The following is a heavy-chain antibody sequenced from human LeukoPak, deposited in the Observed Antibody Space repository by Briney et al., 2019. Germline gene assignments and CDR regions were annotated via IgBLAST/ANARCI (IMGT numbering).Heavy chain of an antibody. D-gene: IGHD2-21*02. CDR1: GFTFGDYA. J-gene: IGHJ1*01. V-gene: IGHV3-49*04. CDR3: TRAYCGGDCYFQH. Sequence: PGRSLRLSCTASGFTFGDYAMSWVRQAPGKGLEWVVFIRSKAYGGTTEYAASVKGRFTISRDDSKSIAYLQVNSLNTEDTAVYYCTRAYCGGDCYFQHWGQGTLVTVSS. CDR2: IRSKAYGGTT.